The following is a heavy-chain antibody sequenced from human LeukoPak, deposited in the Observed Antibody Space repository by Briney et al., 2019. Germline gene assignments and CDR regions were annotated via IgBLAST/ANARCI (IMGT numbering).Heavy chain of an antibody. J-gene: IGHJ4*02. CDR2: ISYDGSNK. D-gene: IGHD5-24*01. Sequence: GRSLRLSCAASGFTFSSYAMHWVRQAPGKGLEWVAVISYDGSNKYYADSVKGRFTISRDNSKNTLYLQMNSLRAEDTAVYYCARGSGRRDGYNGYWGQGTLVTVSS. CDR1: GFTFSSYA. V-gene: IGHV3-30-3*01. CDR3: ARGSGRRDGYNGY.